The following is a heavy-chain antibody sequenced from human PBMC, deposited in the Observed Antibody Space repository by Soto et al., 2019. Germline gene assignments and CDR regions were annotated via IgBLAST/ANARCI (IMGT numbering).Heavy chain of an antibody. V-gene: IGHV3-23*01. CDR3: AKRSFQLGLPFDY. CDR1: GFTFSRYA. CDR2: VSGSGGST. D-gene: IGHD6-13*01. Sequence: EVQVLESGGGLVQPGGSLRLSCVASGFTFSRYAMSWVRQAPGKGLEWVSFVSGSGGSTDYADSVKGRFTISRDNSKSTLYLQLNSLRAEDTAMYYCAKRSFQLGLPFDYWGQGTLVTVSS. J-gene: IGHJ4*02.